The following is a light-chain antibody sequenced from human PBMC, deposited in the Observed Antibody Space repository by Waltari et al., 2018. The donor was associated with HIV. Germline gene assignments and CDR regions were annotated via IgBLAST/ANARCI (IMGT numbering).Light chain of an antibody. CDR2: GVT. CDR3: SSYASDDTVV. V-gene: IGLV2-14*01. Sequence: QSALTQPASVSGSPGQSLTISCTGANRNIGFFNLVSWYRQYPGKAPQLIIYGVTYPPSGISSRFSGSKSGNTASLTISGLQVDDEADYYCSSYASDDTVVFGGGTKLTVL. J-gene: IGLJ2*01. CDR1: NRNIGFFNL.